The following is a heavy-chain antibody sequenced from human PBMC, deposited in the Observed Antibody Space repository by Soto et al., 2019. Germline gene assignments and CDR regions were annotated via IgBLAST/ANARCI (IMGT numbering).Heavy chain of an antibody. Sequence: EVQLVESGGGLVQPGRSLRLSCAASGFTFDDYAMHWVRQAPGKGLEWVSGISWNSASIGYADSVKGRVTISRDNAKNSLYLTMNSLRAEDTALYYCPKDRGLVLSFYFDYWGQGTLVTVSS. CDR2: ISWNSASI. V-gene: IGHV3-9*01. J-gene: IGHJ4*02. CDR1: GFTFDDYA. CDR3: PKDRGLVLSFYFDY. D-gene: IGHD6-19*01.